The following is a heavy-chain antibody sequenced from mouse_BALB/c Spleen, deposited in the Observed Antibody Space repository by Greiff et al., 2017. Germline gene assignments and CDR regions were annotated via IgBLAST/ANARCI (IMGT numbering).Heavy chain of an antibody. V-gene: IGHV10-1*02. Sequence: EVKLVESGGGLVQPKGSLKLSCAASGFTFNTYAMNWVRQAPGKGLEWVARIRSKSNNYATYYADSVKDRFTISRDDSQSMLYLQMNNLKTEDTAMYYCVTYYYGSWGQGTSVTVSS. CDR1: GFTFNTYA. D-gene: IGHD1-1*01. CDR3: VTYYYGS. J-gene: IGHJ4*01. CDR2: IRSKSNNYAT.